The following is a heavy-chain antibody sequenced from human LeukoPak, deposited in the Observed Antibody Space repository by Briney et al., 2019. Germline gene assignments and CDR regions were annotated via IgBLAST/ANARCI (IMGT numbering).Heavy chain of an antibody. CDR2: IIPIFGTA. V-gene: IGHV1-69*13. J-gene: IGHJ4*02. CDR1: GCTFSSYA. Sequence: SLKVSCKASGCTFSSYAISWVRQAPGQGLEWMGGIIPIFGTANYAQKFQGRVTITADESTSTAYMELSSLRSEDTAVYYCARDEGYSYGYSNFDYWGQGTLVTVSS. CDR3: ARDEGYSYGYSNFDY. D-gene: IGHD5-18*01.